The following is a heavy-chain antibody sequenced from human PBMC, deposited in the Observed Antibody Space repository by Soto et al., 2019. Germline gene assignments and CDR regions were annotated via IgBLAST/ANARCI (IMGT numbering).Heavy chain of an antibody. CDR2: ISSSSSTI. CDR1: GFTFSSYS. CDR3: AKEDVGGYYYSGL. D-gene: IGHD1-26*01. V-gene: IGHV3-48*02. J-gene: IGHJ4*02. Sequence: GGSLRLSCAASGFTFSSYSMNWVRQAPGKGLEWVSYISSSSSTIYYADSVKGRFTISRDNAKNSLYLQMNSLRDEDTAVYYCAKEDVGGYYYSGLWGRGTLVTVSS.